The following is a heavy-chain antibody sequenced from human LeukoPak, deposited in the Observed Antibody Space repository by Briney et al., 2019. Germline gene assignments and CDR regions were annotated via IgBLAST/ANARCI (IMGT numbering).Heavy chain of an antibody. CDR1: GGTFSSYA. CDR3: ASEAAAGTGAFDI. CDR2: IIPIFGTA. V-gene: IGHV1-69*06. Sequence: SVKVSCKASGGTFSSYAISWVRQAPGQGLEWMGGIIPIFGTANYAQKFQGRVTITADKSTSTAYMELSSLRSEDTAVYYCASEAAAGTGAFDIWVQGTMVTVSS. D-gene: IGHD6-13*01. J-gene: IGHJ3*02.